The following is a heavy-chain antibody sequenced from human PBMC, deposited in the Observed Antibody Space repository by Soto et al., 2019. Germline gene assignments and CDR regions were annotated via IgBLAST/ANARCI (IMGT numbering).Heavy chain of an antibody. J-gene: IGHJ5*02. V-gene: IGHV3-23*01. CDR1: GFTFSNYA. D-gene: IGHD6-19*01. Sequence: GGSLRFSCAGSGFTFSNYAMSWVRQAPEKGLEWVSAISGTGGTTYYADSVKGRFTVPRDNSKNTLYLQMNSLTVEDTAIYYCAKDQGSSSGWFPWGQGTLVTVSS. CDR3: AKDQGSSSGWFP. CDR2: ISGTGGTT.